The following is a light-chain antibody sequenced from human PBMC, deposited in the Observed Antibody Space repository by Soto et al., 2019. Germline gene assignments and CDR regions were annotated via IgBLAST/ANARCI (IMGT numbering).Light chain of an antibody. CDR3: CSYAGSSTPHV. CDR2: DVS. V-gene: IGLV2-14*03. J-gene: IGLJ1*01. Sequence: QSALTQPASVSGSPGQSITISCTGTSSDVGAYEYVSWYQQHPGKAPKLLIYDVSNQPSGVSTRFSGSKSGNTASLTISGLQAEDEADYYCCSYAGSSTPHVFGTGTKVTVL. CDR1: SSDVGAYEY.